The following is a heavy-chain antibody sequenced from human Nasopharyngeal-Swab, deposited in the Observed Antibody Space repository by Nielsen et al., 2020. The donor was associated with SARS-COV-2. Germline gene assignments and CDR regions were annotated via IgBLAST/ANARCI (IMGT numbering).Heavy chain of an antibody. CDR1: GGSISSSSYY. CDR3: VGSSWYGDYYYYGMDV. CDR2: IYYSGST. Sequence: SETLSLTCTVSGGSISSSSYYWGWIRQPPGKGLEWIGSIYYSGSTYYNPSLKSRVTISVDTSKNQFSLKLSSMTAADTAVYYCVGSSWYGDYYYYGMDVWGQGTTVTVSS. J-gene: IGHJ6*02. D-gene: IGHD6-13*01. V-gene: IGHV4-39*07.